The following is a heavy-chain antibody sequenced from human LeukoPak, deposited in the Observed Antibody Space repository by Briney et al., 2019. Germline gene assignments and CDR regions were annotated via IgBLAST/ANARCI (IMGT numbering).Heavy chain of an antibody. J-gene: IGHJ4*02. CDR1: GYTFTDYF. Sequence: ASVKVSCKASGYTFTDYFIHWIRQAPGQGLEWMGWISAYNGNTNYAQKLQGRVTMTTDTSTSSAYMELRSLRSDDTAVYYCARAPWGYYDSRGEPNFDYWGQGTLVTVSS. V-gene: IGHV1-18*04. CDR3: ARAPWGYYDSRGEPNFDY. CDR2: ISAYNGNT. D-gene: IGHD3-22*01.